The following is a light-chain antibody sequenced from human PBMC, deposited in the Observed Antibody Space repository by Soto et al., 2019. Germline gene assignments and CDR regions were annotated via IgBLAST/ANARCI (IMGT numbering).Light chain of an antibody. CDR3: QSYDSSLSGVV. CDR2: DDI. Sequence: QSVLTQPPSVSGAPGQRVTISCTGSSAKIGARYDVHWYQQLPGTAPKLLIYDDINRPSGVPDRFSGSKSGTSASLAITGLQAEDEAEYYCQSYDSSLSGVVFGVGTKVTVL. J-gene: IGLJ2*01. V-gene: IGLV1-40*01. CDR1: SAKIGARYD.